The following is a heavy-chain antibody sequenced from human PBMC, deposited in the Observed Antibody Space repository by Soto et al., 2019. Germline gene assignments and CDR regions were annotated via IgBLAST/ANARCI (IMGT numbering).Heavy chain of an antibody. D-gene: IGHD3-3*01. CDR3: ARDLDGHPFFDY. CDR2: ISSSSSYI. V-gene: IGHV3-21*01. J-gene: IGHJ4*02. Sequence: EVQLVESGGGVVKPGGSLRLSCAASGFTFSSYSMNWVRQAPGKGLEWVSAISSSSSYIYYADSVKGRFTISRDNAKNSLYLQMNSLRAEDTAVYYCARDLDGHPFFDYWGQGTLVIVSS. CDR1: GFTFSSYS.